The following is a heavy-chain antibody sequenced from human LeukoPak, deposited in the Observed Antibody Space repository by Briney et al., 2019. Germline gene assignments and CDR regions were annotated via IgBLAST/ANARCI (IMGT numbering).Heavy chain of an antibody. D-gene: IGHD3-22*01. J-gene: IGHJ4*02. Sequence: PGGSLRLSCAASGFTFSSYAMSWVRQAPGKGLEWVSAISGSGGSTYYADSVKGRFTISRDNSKNTLYLQMNSLRAEDTAVYYCAKQVAPYYYDSSGYYYDYWGQGTLSPSPQ. CDR2: ISGSGGST. V-gene: IGHV3-23*01. CDR3: AKQVAPYYYDSSGYYYDY. CDR1: GFTFSSYA.